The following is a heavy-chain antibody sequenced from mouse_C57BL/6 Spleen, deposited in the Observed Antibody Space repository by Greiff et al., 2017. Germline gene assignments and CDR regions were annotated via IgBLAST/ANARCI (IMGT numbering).Heavy chain of an antibody. V-gene: IGHV1-53*01. D-gene: IGHD1-1*01. CDR2: INPSNGGT. Sequence: QVQLQQPGTELVKPGASVKLSCKASGYTFTSYWMHWVKQRPGQGLEWIGNINPSNGGTNYNEKFKSKATLTVDKSSSTAYMQLSSLTSEDSAVYYCARSDYYGSSLYWYFDVWGTGTTLTVSS. J-gene: IGHJ1*03. CDR3: ARSDYYGSSLYWYFDV. CDR1: GYTFTSYW.